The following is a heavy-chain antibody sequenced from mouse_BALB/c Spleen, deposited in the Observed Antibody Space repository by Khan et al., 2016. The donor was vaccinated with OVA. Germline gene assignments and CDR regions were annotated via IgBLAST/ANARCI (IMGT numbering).Heavy chain of an antibody. CDR2: ISPGSGDT. CDR3: ARRNYCGYTFAY. J-gene: IGHJ3*01. D-gene: IGHD1-2*01. Sequence: QVQLQQPGAELARPGASVKLSCKASGYTFTDYYINWVKQRTGQGLEWIGEISPGSGDTYYNARFKGKATLHEDKSSSTAYMQLSSLTSEASAVYCCARRNYCGYTFAYWGQGTLVSVSA. CDR1: GYTFTDYY. V-gene: IGHV1-77*01.